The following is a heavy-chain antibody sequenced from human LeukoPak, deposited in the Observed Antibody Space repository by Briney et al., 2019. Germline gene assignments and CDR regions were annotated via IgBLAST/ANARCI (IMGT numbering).Heavy chain of an antibody. V-gene: IGHV1-8*03. CDR1: GYTFTSYD. CDR2: MNPNSGNT. Sequence: ASVKVSCKASGYTFTSYDINWVRQATGQGLEWMGWMNPNSGNTGYAQKFQGRVTITTDTSTSTAYMELRSLRSDDTAVYYCARDLGNNWFDPWGQGTLVTVSS. J-gene: IGHJ5*02. CDR3: ARDLGNNWFDP.